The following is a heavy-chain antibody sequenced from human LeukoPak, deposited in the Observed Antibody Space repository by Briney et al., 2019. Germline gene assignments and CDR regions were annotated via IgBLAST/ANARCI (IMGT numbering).Heavy chain of an antibody. CDR2: ISVSGGST. Sequence: GGSLRLSCAASGFTFSNYAMSWVRQAPGKGLEWVSAISVSGGSTYYADSVKGRSTISRDSSKNTLYLQMNTLRAEDTALYYCAKGIKWELPFDYWGQGTLVTVSP. V-gene: IGHV3-23*01. D-gene: IGHD1-26*01. J-gene: IGHJ4*02. CDR3: AKGIKWELPFDY. CDR1: GFTFSNYA.